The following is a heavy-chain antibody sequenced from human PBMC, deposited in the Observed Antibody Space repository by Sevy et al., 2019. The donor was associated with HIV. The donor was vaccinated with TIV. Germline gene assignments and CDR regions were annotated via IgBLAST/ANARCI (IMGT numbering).Heavy chain of an antibody. CDR3: ARGSRGTFGS. CDR1: GFTFTSDY. D-gene: IGHD1-26*01. CDR2: INTDGKII. V-gene: IGHV3-74*01. J-gene: IGHJ4*02. Sequence: GGSLRLSCAASGFTFTSDYMHWVRQPPGKGLVWVSHINTDGKIIRYAYSVKGRFTTSRDNAKNTLYLQMNSLRAEDTAVYYCARGSRGTFGSWGQGTLVTVSS.